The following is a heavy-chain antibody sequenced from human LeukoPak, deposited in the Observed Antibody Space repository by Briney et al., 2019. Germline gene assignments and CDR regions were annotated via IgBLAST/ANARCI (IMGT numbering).Heavy chain of an antibody. Sequence: GGSLRLSCAASGFTFSSYSMNWVRQAPGKGLEWVSSISSSSSHIYYADSVKGRFTISRDNAKNSLYLQMNSLRAEDTAVYYCARDRPYYYGSGSSYGMDVWGQGTTVTVSS. CDR3: ARDRPYYYGSGSSYGMDV. V-gene: IGHV3-21*01. D-gene: IGHD3-10*01. CDR1: GFTFSSYS. CDR2: ISSSSSHI. J-gene: IGHJ6*02.